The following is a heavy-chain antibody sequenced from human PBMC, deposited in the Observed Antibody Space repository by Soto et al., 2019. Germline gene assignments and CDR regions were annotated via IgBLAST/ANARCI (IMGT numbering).Heavy chain of an antibody. D-gene: IGHD4-17*01. J-gene: IGHJ4*02. CDR3: ARVYGGPFDY. V-gene: IGHV1-3*01. CDR2: TNAGNGNT. CDR1: GYTFTSYA. Sequence: ASVKVSCKASGYTFTSYAMHWVRQAPGQRLEWMGWTNAGNGNTKYSQKFQGRVTITRDTSASTAYMELSSLRSEDTAVYYCARVYGGPFDYWGQGTLVTVSS.